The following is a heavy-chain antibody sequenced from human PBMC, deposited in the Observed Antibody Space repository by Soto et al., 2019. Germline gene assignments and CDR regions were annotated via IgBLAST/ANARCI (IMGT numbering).Heavy chain of an antibody. Sequence: SETLSLTCTVSGGSISSYYWSWIRQPPGKGLEWIGYIYYSGSTNYNPSLKSRVTISVDTSKNQFSLKLSSVTAADTAVYYCARRYCSGGSCYWGNWFDPWGQGTLVTVSS. CDR3: ARRYCSGGSCYWGNWFDP. CDR1: GGSISSYY. D-gene: IGHD2-15*01. CDR2: IYYSGST. J-gene: IGHJ5*02. V-gene: IGHV4-59*08.